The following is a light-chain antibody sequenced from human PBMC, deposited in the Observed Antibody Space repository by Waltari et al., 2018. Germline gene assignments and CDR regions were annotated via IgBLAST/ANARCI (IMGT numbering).Light chain of an antibody. J-gene: IGKJ4*01. V-gene: IGKV1-39*01. CDR3: QQSYRSPHT. CDR2: GAF. Sequence: DIQMTQSPSYLSASVGDRVTITCRASQSINNYLNWYQHKPGKAPKLLIYGAFNLQTGVPSRFSGRRSGTVLTLTIYSLQPEDFATYYCQQSYRSPHTFGGGTKVEIK. CDR1: QSINNY.